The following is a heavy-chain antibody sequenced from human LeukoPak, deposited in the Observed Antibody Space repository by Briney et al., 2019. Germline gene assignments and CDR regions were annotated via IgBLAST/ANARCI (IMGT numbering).Heavy chain of an antibody. V-gene: IGHV4-34*01. Sequence: SETLSLTCAVYGGSFSGYYWSWIRQPPGKGLEWIGEINHSGSTNYNPSLKSRVTISLDTSKNQFSLKLSSVTAADTAVYYCARQWPSRIPTGGYDYWGQGTLVTVSS. CDR2: INHSGST. J-gene: IGHJ4*02. CDR3: ARQWPSRIPTGGYDY. D-gene: IGHD3-16*01. CDR1: GGSFSGYY.